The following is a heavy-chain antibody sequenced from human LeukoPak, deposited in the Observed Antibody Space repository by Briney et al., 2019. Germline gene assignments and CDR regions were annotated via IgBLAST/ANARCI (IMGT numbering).Heavy chain of an antibody. CDR1: GFTFSSSA. CDR3: AADSGVYSGYEFDY. Sequence: SVKVSCKASGFTFSSSAMQWVRQARGQRLEWIGWIVVASGNTNYAQRFQERVTIARDMSSSTAYMELSSLRSEDTAVYYCAADSGVYSGYEFDYWGQGTLVTVSS. CDR2: IVVASGNT. J-gene: IGHJ4*02. D-gene: IGHD5-12*01. V-gene: IGHV1-58*02.